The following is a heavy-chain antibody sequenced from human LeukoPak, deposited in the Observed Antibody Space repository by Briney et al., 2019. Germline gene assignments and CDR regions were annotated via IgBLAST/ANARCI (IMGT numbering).Heavy chain of an antibody. Sequence: GGSLRLSCAASGFTFSSYWMHWVRQAPGKGLVWVSRINSDGSSTYYADSVKGRFTISRDNSKNTLYLQMNSLRAEDTALYYCAKGGSYYTSSWFDPWGQGTLVTVSS. CDR2: INSDGSST. CDR3: AKGGSYYTSSWFDP. V-gene: IGHV3-74*01. J-gene: IGHJ5*02. CDR1: GFTFSSYW. D-gene: IGHD3-10*01.